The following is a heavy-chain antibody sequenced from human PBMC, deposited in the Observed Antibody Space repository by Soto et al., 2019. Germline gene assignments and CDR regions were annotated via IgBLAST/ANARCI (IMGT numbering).Heavy chain of an antibody. V-gene: IGHV4-30-4*01. Sequence: PSETLSLTCTVSGGSISSGDYYWSWIRQPPGKGLEWIGYIYYSGSTYYNPSLKGRVTISVDTSKNQFSLKLSSVTAADTAVYYCARGPDDYSNSHLDYWGQGTLVTVSS. CDR3: ARGPDDYSNSHLDY. D-gene: IGHD4-4*01. CDR1: GGSISSGDYY. J-gene: IGHJ4*02. CDR2: IYYSGST.